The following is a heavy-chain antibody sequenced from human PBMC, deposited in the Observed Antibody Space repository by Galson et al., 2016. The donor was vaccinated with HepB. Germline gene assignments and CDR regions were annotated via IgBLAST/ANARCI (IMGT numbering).Heavy chain of an antibody. J-gene: IGHJ4*02. Sequence: LRLSCAASGFTFNSFGMHWVRXAPGKGLEXXXVIWYDGSNKYYGDSVKGRFTISRDNSKNTLYLQMNSLRAEDTAIYYCAIEAPIAAPGANDCWGQGTQVTVSS. V-gene: IGHV3-33*01. CDR2: IWYDGSNK. D-gene: IGHD6-13*01. CDR3: AIEAPIAAPGANDC. CDR1: GFTFNSFG.